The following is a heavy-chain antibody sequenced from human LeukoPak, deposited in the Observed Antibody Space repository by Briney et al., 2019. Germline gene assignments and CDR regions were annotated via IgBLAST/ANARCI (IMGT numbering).Heavy chain of an antibody. CDR1: GYTFTSYA. J-gene: IGHJ6*02. CDR2: INTNTGNP. Sequence: ASVKVSCKASGYTFTSYAMNWVRQAPGQGLEWMGWINTNTGNPTYTQGFTGRFVFSLDTSVSTAYYCARDLSMVGSWDPDYYYYYGMDVWGQGTTVTVSS. CDR3: YYYYGMDV. V-gene: IGHV7-4-1*01. D-gene: IGHD6-13*01.